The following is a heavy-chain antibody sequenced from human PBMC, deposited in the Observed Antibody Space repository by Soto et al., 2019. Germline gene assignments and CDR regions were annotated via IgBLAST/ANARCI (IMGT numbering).Heavy chain of an antibody. CDR2: IYWDDDK. CDR1: GVSLTTSGVG. D-gene: IGHD3-3*01. J-gene: IGHJ4*02. Sequence: QITLNESGPTQVKPRQTLTLICTFSGVSLTTSGVGVGWIRQSPGKAPEWLALIYWDDDKRYSPSLKSRLTITKDTSKNLVVLTMADLDLAHTATYYCAYRVLRMVFGLVTTTAIYFDFWGQGTPVAVSS. CDR3: AYRVLRMVFGLVTTTAIYFDF. V-gene: IGHV2-5*02.